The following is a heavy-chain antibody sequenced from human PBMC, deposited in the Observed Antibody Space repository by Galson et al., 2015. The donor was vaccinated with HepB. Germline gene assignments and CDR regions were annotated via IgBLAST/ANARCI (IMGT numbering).Heavy chain of an antibody. D-gene: IGHD2-21*01. Sequence: SVKVSCKASGGTFSSYTISWVRQAPGQGLEWMGRIIPILGIANYAQKFQGRVTITADKSTSTAYMELSSLRSEDTAVYYSARDQAGSGGETLDYWGQGTLVTVSS. CDR1: GGTFSSYT. J-gene: IGHJ4*02. CDR2: IIPILGIA. CDR3: ARDQAGSGGETLDY. V-gene: IGHV1-69*04.